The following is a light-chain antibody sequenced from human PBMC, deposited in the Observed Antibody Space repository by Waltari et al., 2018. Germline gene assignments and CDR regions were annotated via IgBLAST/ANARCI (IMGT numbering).Light chain of an antibody. Sequence: EIVLTQSPATLSLSPGDTATLSCRASQSVGSYLPWYQQKPGHPPRLLIYDASNRATGVPARFRGSGSGTEFTLTISSLEAEDFAVYYCQQRANWTPHTFGQGARLEIK. V-gene: IGKV3-11*01. CDR2: DAS. CDR1: QSVGSY. CDR3: QQRANWTPHT. J-gene: IGKJ2*01.